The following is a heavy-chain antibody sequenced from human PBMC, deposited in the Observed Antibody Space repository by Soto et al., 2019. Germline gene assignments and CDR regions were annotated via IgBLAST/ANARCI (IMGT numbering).Heavy chain of an antibody. D-gene: IGHD3-9*01. Sequence: ASVKVSCKTSGYTFENYGITWVRQAPGQGLEWMGWISVYNGRTKSAQKFQGRVTLTTETSTNTAYLEMRSLSSDDTAVYYCARDSGFVFDTTGYFDYWGQGTRVTVSS. J-gene: IGHJ4*02. CDR3: ARDSGFVFDTTGYFDY. CDR2: ISVYNGRT. V-gene: IGHV1-18*04. CDR1: GYTFENYG.